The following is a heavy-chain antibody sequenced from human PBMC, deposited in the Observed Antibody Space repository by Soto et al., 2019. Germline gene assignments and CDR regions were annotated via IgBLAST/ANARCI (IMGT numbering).Heavy chain of an antibody. CDR1: GGSVSSGSYY. D-gene: IGHD4-17*01. J-gene: IGHJ4*02. V-gene: IGHV4-61*01. CDR2: IYYSGST. CDR3: ARAYGDYVYFDY. Sequence: SETLSLTRTVSGGSVSSGSYYWSWIRQPPGKGLEWIGYIYYSGSTNYNPSLKSRVTISVDTSKNQFSLKLSSVTAADTAVYYCARAYGDYVYFDYWGQGTLVTVSS.